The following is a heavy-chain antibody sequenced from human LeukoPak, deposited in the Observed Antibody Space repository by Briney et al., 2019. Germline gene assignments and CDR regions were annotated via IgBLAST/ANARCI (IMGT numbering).Heavy chain of an antibody. D-gene: IGHD3-16*01. CDR1: GLTFISYE. CDR3: ARGMIPY. J-gene: IGHJ4*02. V-gene: IGHV3-48*03. CDR2: ISSSGSTI. Sequence: GGSLRLSCAPFGLTFISYELKWGRPAPGTGLEWVSYISSSGSTIYYTDSVKGRFTISRDNAKNSLYLQMNSLRAEDTAVYYCARGMIPYWGQGTLVTVSS.